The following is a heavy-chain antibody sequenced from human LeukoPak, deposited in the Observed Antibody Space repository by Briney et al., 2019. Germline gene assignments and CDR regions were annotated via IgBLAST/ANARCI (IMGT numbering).Heavy chain of an antibody. CDR1: GFTFSSYW. Sequence: GGSLRLSCAASGFTFSSYWTHLVRQAPGKGLVWVSRINSDGSSTSYADSVKGRFTISRDNAKNTLFLQMNSLRAEDTAVYFCARDQNPPNYDILTGYYVYAFDIWGQGTMVTVSS. J-gene: IGHJ3*02. V-gene: IGHV3-74*01. D-gene: IGHD3-9*01. CDR2: INSDGSST. CDR3: ARDQNPPNYDILTGYYVYAFDI.